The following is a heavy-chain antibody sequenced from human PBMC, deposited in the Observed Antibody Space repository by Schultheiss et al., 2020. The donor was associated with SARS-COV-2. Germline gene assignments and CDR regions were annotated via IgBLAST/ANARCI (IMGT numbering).Heavy chain of an antibody. V-gene: IGHV1-8*02. J-gene: IGHJ3*02. Sequence: ASVKVSCKASGGTFSSYAISWVRQATGQGLEWMGWMNPNSGNTGYAQKFQGRVTMTRNTSISTAYMELSSLRSEDTAVYYCAREQQQLPPYDAFDIWGQGTMVTVSS. CDR3: AREQQQLPPYDAFDI. CDR2: MNPNSGNT. CDR1: GGTFSSYA. D-gene: IGHD6-13*01.